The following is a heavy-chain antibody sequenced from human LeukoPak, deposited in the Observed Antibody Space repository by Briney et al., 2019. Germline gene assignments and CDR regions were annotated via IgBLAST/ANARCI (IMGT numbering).Heavy chain of an antibody. CDR3: ARAATQRTYYDFWSGHARGYYYYMDV. Sequence: ASVKVSCKASGYTFTSYGISWVRQATGQGLEWMGWMNPNSGNTGYAQKFQGRVTITRNTSISTAYMELSSLRSEDTAVYYCARAATQRTYYDFWSGHARGYYYYMDVWGKGTTVTVSS. J-gene: IGHJ6*03. D-gene: IGHD3-3*01. V-gene: IGHV1-8*03. CDR1: GYTFTSYG. CDR2: MNPNSGNT.